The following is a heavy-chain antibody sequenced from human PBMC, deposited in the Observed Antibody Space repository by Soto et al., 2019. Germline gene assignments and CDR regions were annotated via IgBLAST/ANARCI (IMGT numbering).Heavy chain of an antibody. J-gene: IGHJ4*02. CDR1: GGSISSYS. D-gene: IGHD5-12*01. CDR2: IYYSGST. CDR3: ARLLYSRYGTYAQLFDY. V-gene: IGHV4-59*01. Sequence: PSETLSLTCTVSGGSISSYSWSWFRQPPGKGLEWIGYIYYSGSTNYNPSLKSRVTISVDTSKNQFSLKLSSVTAADTAVYYCARLLYSRYGTYAQLFDYWGQGTLVTVS.